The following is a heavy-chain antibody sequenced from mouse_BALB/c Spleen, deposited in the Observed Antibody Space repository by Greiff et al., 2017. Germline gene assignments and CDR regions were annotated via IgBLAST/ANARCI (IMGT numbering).Heavy chain of an antibody. V-gene: IGHV1-4*01. Sequence: VQLQQSGADLARPGASVKMSCTASGFTFTSYTMPWVNPRPGQGLEWIGYINPSSGYTNYNQKFKDKATLTADKSSSTAYMQLSSLTSEDSAVYYCARGGNYSYYYAMDYWGQGTSVTVSA. CDR3: ARGGNYSYYYAMDY. CDR2: INPSSGYT. J-gene: IGHJ4*01. D-gene: IGHD2-1*01. CDR1: GFTFTSYT.